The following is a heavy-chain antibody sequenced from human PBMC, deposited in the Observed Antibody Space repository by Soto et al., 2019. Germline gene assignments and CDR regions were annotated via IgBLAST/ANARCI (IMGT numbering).Heavy chain of an antibody. J-gene: IGHJ5*02. Sequence: QITLKESGPTLVKPTQTLTLTCTCSGFSVSTSGVAVGWIRQPPGKALEWLALIYWDDDKRYSPSLKSRLAITKDTSKNQVVLTMTNMDPVDTATYYCAHRGYDSSGSLNWFDPWGQGTLVTVSS. V-gene: IGHV2-5*02. D-gene: IGHD3-22*01. CDR2: IYWDDDK. CDR1: GFSVSTSGVA. CDR3: AHRGYDSSGSLNWFDP.